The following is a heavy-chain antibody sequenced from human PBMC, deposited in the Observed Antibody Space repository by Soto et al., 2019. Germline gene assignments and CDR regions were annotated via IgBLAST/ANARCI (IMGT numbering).Heavy chain of an antibody. CDR2: INPNGGST. CDR1: GYTFTSFY. Sequence: QVQLVQSGAEVKNPGASVKLSCKASGYTFTSFYIHWVRQAPGQGLEWMAIINPNGGSTNYAPNLQGRVTLTRDTSTNTVYIELSSLGSEDTAVCYCARGLTSGDYWGQGTLVTVSS. CDR3: ARGLTSGDY. D-gene: IGHD7-27*01. J-gene: IGHJ4*02. V-gene: IGHV1-46*01.